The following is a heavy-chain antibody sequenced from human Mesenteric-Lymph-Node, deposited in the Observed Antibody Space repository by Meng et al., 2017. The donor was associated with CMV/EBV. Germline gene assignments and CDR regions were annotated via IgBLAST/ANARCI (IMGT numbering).Heavy chain of an antibody. Sequence: ASVKVSCKAFGYTFTAFYIHWVRQAPGQGLEWMGWINPNSGGTNYAQKFQGRVTMTRDTSISTAYMELSRLRSDDTAVYYCARDKAGPCARDGPRVWFGELCYGMDVWGQGTTVTVSS. D-gene: IGHD3-10*01. CDR2: INPNSGGT. V-gene: IGHV1-2*02. CDR1: GYTFTAFY. J-gene: IGHJ6*02. CDR3: ARDKAGPCARDGPRVWFGELCYGMDV.